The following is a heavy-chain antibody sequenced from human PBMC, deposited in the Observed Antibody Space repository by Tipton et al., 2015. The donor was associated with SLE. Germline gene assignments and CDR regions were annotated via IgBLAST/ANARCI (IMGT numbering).Heavy chain of an antibody. CDR3: ARLYSGYDNLLYDVDY. CDR2: IYTSGST. V-gene: IGHV4-61*09. J-gene: IGHJ4*02. Sequence: TLSLTCTVSGGSISSGSYYWSWIRQPAGKGLEWIGHIYTSGSTKYNPSLKSRVTISVDTSKNQFSLKLSSVTAADTAVYYCARLYSGYDNLLYDVDYCGQGTLVTVSS. D-gene: IGHD5-12*01. CDR1: GGSISSGSYY.